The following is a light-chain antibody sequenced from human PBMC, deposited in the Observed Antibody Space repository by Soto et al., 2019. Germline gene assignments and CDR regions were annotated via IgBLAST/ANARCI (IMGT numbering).Light chain of an antibody. J-gene: IGKJ5*01. Sequence: EVVVTQSPGTLSFSPGERATLSCRASESISNSYLAWYQQKPGQAPRVLIYVASTRATGIPGRFSGGGSGTEFTLTISSLQSEDFAIYFCQQRSNFGQGTRLEI. CDR3: QQRSN. CDR1: ESISNSY. CDR2: VAS. V-gene: IGKV3D-20*02.